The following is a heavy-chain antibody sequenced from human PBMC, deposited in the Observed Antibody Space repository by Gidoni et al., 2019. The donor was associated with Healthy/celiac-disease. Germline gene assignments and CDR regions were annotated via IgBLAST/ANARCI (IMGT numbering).Heavy chain of an antibody. J-gene: IGHJ6*02. V-gene: IGHV4-39*01. D-gene: IGHD6-6*01. CDR1: RGSISNNNYN. Sequence: QLQLQESGPGLVKPSATLSLTCTVSRGSISNNNYNWGWIRQPPGKGLEWIGRIYYSGSTYYNPSLKGRVTISVDTSKNQFSLKLSSVTAADTAVYYCARQLVRDYGMDVWGQGTTVTVSS. CDR2: IYYSGST. CDR3: ARQLVRDYGMDV.